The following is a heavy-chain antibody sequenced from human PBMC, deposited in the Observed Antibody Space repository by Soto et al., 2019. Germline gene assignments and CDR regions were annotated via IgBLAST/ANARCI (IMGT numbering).Heavy chain of an antibody. CDR2: ISGSGGST. CDR1: GFTFSSYA. V-gene: IGHV3-23*01. CDR3: AKSIVVLPAAQDY. D-gene: IGHD2-2*01. J-gene: IGHJ4*02. Sequence: PGGSLRLSCAASGFTFSSYAMSWVLQAPGKGLEWVSAISGSGGSTYYADSVKGRFTISRDNSKNTLYLQMNSLRAEDTAVYYCAKSIVVLPAAQDYWGQGTLVTVSS.